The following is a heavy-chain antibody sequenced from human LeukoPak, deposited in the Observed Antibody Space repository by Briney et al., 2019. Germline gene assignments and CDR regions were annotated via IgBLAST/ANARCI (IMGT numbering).Heavy chain of an antibody. CDR1: GGSISSYY. J-gene: IGHJ4*02. D-gene: IGHD4-17*01. CDR3: AASVTTPVGY. CDR2: IYCSGST. V-gene: IGHV4-59*01. Sequence: PSETLSLTCTVSGGSISSYYWSWIRQPPGKGLEWIGYIYCSGSTNYNPSLKSRVTISVDTSKNQFSLKLSSVTAADTAVYYCAASVTTPVGYWGQGTLVTVSS.